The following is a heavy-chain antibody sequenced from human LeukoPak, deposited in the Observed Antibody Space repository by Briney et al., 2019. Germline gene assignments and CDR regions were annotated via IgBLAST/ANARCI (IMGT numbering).Heavy chain of an antibody. CDR2: ISNGGSI. D-gene: IGHD5-18*01. V-gene: IGHV3-64*01. J-gene: IGHJ4*02. CDR3: ARDFSYGSGFDY. CDR1: GFSISSCA. Sequence: PGGSLRLSCAASGFSISSCALHWVRQAPGKGLQYVSGISNGGSIDYANSVKGRFTISRDNSKNTLYLQMGSLRPEDMAVYYCARDFSYGSGFDYWGQGILVTVSS.